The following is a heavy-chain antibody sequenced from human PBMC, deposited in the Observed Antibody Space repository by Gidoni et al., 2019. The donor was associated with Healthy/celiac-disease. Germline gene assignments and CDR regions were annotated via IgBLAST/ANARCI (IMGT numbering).Heavy chain of an antibody. CDR2: ISGIGGST. CDR1: GFTFSSYA. J-gene: IGHJ6*03. V-gene: IGHV3-23*01. CDR3: AKDFFGTSYYYYMDV. Sequence: EVPLLEPGGGLVQPGGALRLSCPASGFTFSSYAMSWVRQAPGKGLEWVSAISGIGGSTYYADSVKGRFTISRDNSKNTLYRQMNSLRAEDTAVYYCAKDFFGTSYYYYMDVWGKGTTVTVSS. D-gene: IGHD3-3*01.